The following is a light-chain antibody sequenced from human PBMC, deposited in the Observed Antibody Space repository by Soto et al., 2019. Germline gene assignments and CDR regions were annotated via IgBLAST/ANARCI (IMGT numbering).Light chain of an antibody. J-gene: IGKJ1*01. CDR1: QSVRSW. V-gene: IGKV1-5*03. CDR3: QQYNSYPWT. Sequence: DIPMTQSPSTLSAFVGDRVTITCRASQSVRSWLAWYQQKPGKAPNLLIYKAYSLESGVPSRFSGSGSGTEFTLTISSLQPDDFATYYCQQYNSYPWTFGQGTKVEV. CDR2: KAY.